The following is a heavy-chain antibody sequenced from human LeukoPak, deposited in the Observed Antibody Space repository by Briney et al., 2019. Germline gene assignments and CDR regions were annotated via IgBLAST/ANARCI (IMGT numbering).Heavy chain of an antibody. J-gene: IGHJ5*02. CDR3: ARHEGANWFDP. CDR1: GGSINGSG. Sequence: PSETLSLTCTVSGGSINGSGWGWIRQPPGKGLYWIGTIHHSGRPFYNPSLHTRVAISIDTAKKQFALTLSSVTAADTAVYYCARHEGANWFDPWGQGALFTVSS. D-gene: IGHD3-16*01. V-gene: IGHV4-39*01. CDR2: IHHSGRP.